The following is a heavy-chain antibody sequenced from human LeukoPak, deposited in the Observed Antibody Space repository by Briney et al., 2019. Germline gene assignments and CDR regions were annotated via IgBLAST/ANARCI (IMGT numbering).Heavy chain of an antibody. Sequence: GGSLRFSCAASGFMFSDYYMSWIRQAPGKGLEWVSYISISGSDSYTNYADSVTVRFTISRDNAKNSLYLQMNSLRAEDTAIYYCASIYGSGSYYPYFDNWGPGNLVSVSS. CDR2: ISISGSDSYT. D-gene: IGHD3-10*01. CDR3: ASIYGSGSYYPYFDN. V-gene: IGHV3-11*03. CDR1: GFMFSDYY. J-gene: IGHJ4*02.